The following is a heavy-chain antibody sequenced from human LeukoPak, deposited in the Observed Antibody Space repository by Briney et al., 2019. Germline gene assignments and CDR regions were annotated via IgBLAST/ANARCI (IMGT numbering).Heavy chain of an antibody. Sequence: GGCLRLACAAPGFTFSSYSMDWGRQAPGKGVGWDGCISTTNSYIYHADSLKGRFTISRDDAKNSLYLQMNSLRAEDTAVYFCARDEYSSSPGYFDYWGQGTLVTVSS. J-gene: IGHJ4*02. CDR2: ISTTNSYI. CDR3: ARDEYSSSPGYFDY. CDR1: GFTFSSYS. V-gene: IGHV3-21*01. D-gene: IGHD6-6*01.